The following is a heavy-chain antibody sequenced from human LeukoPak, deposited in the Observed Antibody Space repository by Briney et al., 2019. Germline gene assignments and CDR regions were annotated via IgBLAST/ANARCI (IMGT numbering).Heavy chain of an antibody. CDR3: ARGGDYDRHDRSYFDY. J-gene: IGHJ4*02. CDR2: ISGSGGST. V-gene: IGHV3-23*01. CDR1: GFTFSSYG. Sequence: QAGGSLRLSCAASGFTFSSYGMSWVRQAPGKGLEWVSAISGSGGSTYYADSVKGRFTISRDNSKNTLYLQMNSLRAEDTAVYYCARGGDYDRHDRSYFDYWGQGTLVTVSS. D-gene: IGHD4-17*01.